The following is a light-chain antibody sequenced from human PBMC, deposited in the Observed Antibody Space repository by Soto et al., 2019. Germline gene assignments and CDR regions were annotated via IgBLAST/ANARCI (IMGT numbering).Light chain of an antibody. CDR3: QQYDNWPRT. CDR2: DAS. V-gene: IGKV3-15*01. J-gene: IGKJ1*01. CDR1: QSVRSN. Sequence: EIVMTQSPATVSVSPWERATLSCRASQSVRSNLAWYQQRPGQAPRLLIYDASSRATDIPARFSGSGSVTEFTLTISSLQSEDFAVYYCQQYDNWPRTFGQGTKVDIK.